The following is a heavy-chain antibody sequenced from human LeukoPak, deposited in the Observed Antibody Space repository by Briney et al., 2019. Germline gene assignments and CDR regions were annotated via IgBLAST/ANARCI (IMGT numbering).Heavy chain of an antibody. CDR2: MNPNSGNT. D-gene: IGHD5-18*01. J-gene: IGHJ4*02. CDR1: GYTFTGYD. Sequence: VKVSCKASGYTFTGYDINWVRQATGQGLEWMGWMNPNSGNTGYAQKFQGRVTMTRNTSISTAYMELSSLRSEDTAVYYCARGGRYSYGKALGYWGQGTLVTVSS. V-gene: IGHV1-8*01. CDR3: ARGGRYSYGKALGY.